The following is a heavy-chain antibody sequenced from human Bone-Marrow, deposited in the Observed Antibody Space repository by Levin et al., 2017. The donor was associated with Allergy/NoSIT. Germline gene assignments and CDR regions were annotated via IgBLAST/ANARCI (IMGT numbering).Heavy chain of an antibody. D-gene: IGHD6-13*01. Sequence: KVSCKASGYSFANYWIGWVRQMPGKGLEWMGVIYPDDSDTRYSPSFQGQVTISADKDISTAYLQWSSLKASDTAIYYCATRYSSSWYPFEDWGQGTQVTVSS. CDR1: GYSFANYW. V-gene: IGHV5-51*01. J-gene: IGHJ4*02. CDR3: ATRYSSSWYPFED. CDR2: IYPDDSDT.